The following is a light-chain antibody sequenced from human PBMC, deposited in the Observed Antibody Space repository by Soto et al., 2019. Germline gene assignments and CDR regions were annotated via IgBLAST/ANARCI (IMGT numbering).Light chain of an antibody. V-gene: IGKV1-5*03. CDR1: QSINTW. CDR2: KAS. Sequence: DIQMTQSPSTLSASVGDRVTITCRASQSINTWLSWFQQKPGKAPKFLIYKASSLASGVPSRFSGSGSGTDFTLNISSLHPDEFATYFCQQYNSYPWTFGQGTKVEIK. J-gene: IGKJ1*01. CDR3: QQYNSYPWT.